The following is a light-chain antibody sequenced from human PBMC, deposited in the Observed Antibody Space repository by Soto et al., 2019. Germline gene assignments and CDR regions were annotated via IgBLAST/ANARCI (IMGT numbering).Light chain of an antibody. CDR3: SSYASIPLRV. CDR2: DVS. V-gene: IGLV2-14*01. J-gene: IGLJ2*01. Sequence: QSALTQPASVSGSPGQSITISCTGTSNDIGAYDYVSWYQQHPGKAPKLMIYDVSNRPSGVSNRFSGSKSGNTASLAISGLQAEDEADYYCSSYASIPLRVFGGGTKLTVL. CDR1: SNDIGAYDY.